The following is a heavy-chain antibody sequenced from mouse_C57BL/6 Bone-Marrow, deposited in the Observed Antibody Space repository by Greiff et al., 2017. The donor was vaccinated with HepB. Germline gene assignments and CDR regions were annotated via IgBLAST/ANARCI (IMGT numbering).Heavy chain of an antibody. CDR3: ASGATLFAY. D-gene: IGHD3-1*01. V-gene: IGHV1-69*01. CDR2: IDPSDSYT. J-gene: IGHJ3*01. CDR1: GYTFTSYW. Sequence: VQLQQSGAELVMPGASVKLSCKASGYTFTSYWMHWVKQRPGQGLEWIGEIDPSDSYTNYSQKFKGKSTLTVDKSSSTAYMQLSSLTSEDSAVYYCASGATLFAYWGQGTLVTVSA.